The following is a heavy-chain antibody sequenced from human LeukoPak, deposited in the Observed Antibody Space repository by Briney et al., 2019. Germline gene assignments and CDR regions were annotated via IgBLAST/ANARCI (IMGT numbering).Heavy chain of an antibody. CDR2: IKHTGGT. J-gene: IGHJ4*01. Sequence: SETLSLTCAVYGGSFSSYYWSWIRQPPGKGLEWIGEIKHTGGTNYNPSLRSRVTISLDTSKNQFCLRLSSVTAADTAVYYCAPIFGDYSDFDSWGQGTLVTVSS. D-gene: IGHD4-17*01. CDR3: APIFGDYSDFDS. V-gene: IGHV4-34*01. CDR1: GGSFSSYY.